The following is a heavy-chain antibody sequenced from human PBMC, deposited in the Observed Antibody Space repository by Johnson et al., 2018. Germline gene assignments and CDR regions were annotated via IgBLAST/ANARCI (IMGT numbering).Heavy chain of an antibody. CDR3: SREYCSGGSCSGAFDI. D-gene: IGHD2-15*01. J-gene: IGHJ3*02. CDR2: IYYSGST. Sequence: QVQLQESGPGLVKPSETLSLTCTVSGGSISSYYWSWIRQPPGKGLEWLGYIYYSGSTNYNPSLTSRVPISVDTSKNQFSLKLSSVTAADAAVYYCSREYCSGGSCSGAFDIWGQGTMVTVSS. CDR1: GGSISSYY. V-gene: IGHV4-59*01.